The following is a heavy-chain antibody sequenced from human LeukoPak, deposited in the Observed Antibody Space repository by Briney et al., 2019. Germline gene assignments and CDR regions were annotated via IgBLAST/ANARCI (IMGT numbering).Heavy chain of an antibody. D-gene: IGHD3-16*02. CDR2: IYYSGST. CDR3: ARRYTITFGGVIVS. J-gene: IGHJ4*02. V-gene: IGHV4-39*01. CDR1: GGSISSSSYY. Sequence: PSETLSLTCTVSGGSISSSSYYWGWIRQPPGKGLEWIGSIYYSGSTYYNPSLKSRVTISVDTSKNQFSLKLGSVTAADTAVYYCARRYTITFGGVIVSWGQGTLVTVSS.